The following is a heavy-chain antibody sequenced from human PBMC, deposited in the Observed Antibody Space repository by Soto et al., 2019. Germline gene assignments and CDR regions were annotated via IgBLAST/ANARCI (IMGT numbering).Heavy chain of an antibody. J-gene: IGHJ4*02. CDR1: GYTFASYA. Sequence: QVQLVQSGAEVKKPGGSVKVSCKASGYTFASYAISWMRQAPGQGLEWMGWSSAYNGNTNYAQKLQGRVTMTTDTSTSTAYRELRSLSSDDTAVYYCARDPPPPDYWGQGTLVTVSS. CDR3: ARDPPPPDY. V-gene: IGHV1-18*01. CDR2: SSAYNGNT.